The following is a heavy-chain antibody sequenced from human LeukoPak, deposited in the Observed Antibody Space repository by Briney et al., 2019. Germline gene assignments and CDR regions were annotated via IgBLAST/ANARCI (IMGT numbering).Heavy chain of an antibody. D-gene: IGHD2-2*02. CDR1: GFTFGSYA. J-gene: IGHJ4*02. V-gene: IGHV3-23*01. CDR3: AKDPAMYCSNTNCYTLADY. Sequence: GGSLRLSCAASGFTFGSYAMSWVRQAPGKGLEWVSAITASGATTHYADSVKGRFTISRDNSKNTLYLQMNSLRAEDTAVYYCAKDPAMYCSNTNCYTLADYWGQGTLVTVSS. CDR2: ITASGATT.